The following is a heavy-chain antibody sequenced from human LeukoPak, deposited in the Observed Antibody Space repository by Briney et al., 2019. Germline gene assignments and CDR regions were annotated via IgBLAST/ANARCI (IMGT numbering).Heavy chain of an antibody. CDR2: IYTSGST. D-gene: IGHD3-10*01. CDR3: AREGSGSYLGYYYYMVV. Sequence: PSETLSLTCTVSGGSISSYYWSWIRQPAGKGLEWIGRIYTSGSTNYNPSLKSRVTISADKSKKQFSLKLISVTAADTAVYYCAREGSGSYLGYYYYMVVWGKGTTVTVSS. J-gene: IGHJ6*03. CDR1: GGSISSYY. V-gene: IGHV4-4*07.